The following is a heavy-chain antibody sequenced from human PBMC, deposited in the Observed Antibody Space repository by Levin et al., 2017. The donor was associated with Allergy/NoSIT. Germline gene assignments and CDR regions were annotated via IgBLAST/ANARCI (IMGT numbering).Heavy chain of an antibody. CDR1: GFTFSSYA. Sequence: GESLKISCAASGFTFSSYAMHWVRQAPGKGLEWVAVISYDGSNKYYADSVKGRFTISRDNSKNTLYLQMNSLRAEDTAVYYCARGRQWLGDWGQGTLVTVSS. CDR2: ISYDGSNK. D-gene: IGHD6-19*01. V-gene: IGHV3-30-3*01. CDR3: ARGRQWLGD. J-gene: IGHJ4*02.